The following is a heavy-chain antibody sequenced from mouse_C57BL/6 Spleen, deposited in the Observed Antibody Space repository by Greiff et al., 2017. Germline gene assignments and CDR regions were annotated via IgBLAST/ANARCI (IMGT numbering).Heavy chain of an antibody. CDR1: GYTFTSYW. D-gene: IGHD1-1*01. Sequence: QVQLKQPGAELVKPGASVKMSCKASGYTFTSYWITWVKQRPGQGLEWIGDIYPGSGSTNYNEKFKSKATLTVDTSSSTAYMQLSSLTSEDSAVYYCARWVYYYGSSYEENYFDYWGQGTTLTVSS. V-gene: IGHV1-55*01. CDR2: IYPGSGST. CDR3: ARWVYYYGSSYEENYFDY. J-gene: IGHJ2*01.